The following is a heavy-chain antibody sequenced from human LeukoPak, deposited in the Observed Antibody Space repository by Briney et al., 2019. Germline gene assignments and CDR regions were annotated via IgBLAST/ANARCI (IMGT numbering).Heavy chain of an antibody. CDR2: IYTSGST. CDR1: GGSISSYY. V-gene: IGHV4-4*07. J-gene: IGHJ4*02. CDR3: AREGYCSGGSCYSTPY. D-gene: IGHD2-15*01. Sequence: IPSETLSLTCTVSGGSISSYYWSWIRQPAGKGLEWIGRIYTSGSTNYNPSLKSRVTISVDTSKNQFSLKLSSVTAADTAVYYCAREGYCSGGSCYSTPYWGQGTLVTVSS.